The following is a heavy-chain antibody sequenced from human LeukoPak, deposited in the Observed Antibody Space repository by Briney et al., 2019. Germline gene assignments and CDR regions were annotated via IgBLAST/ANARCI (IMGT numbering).Heavy chain of an antibody. CDR3: ARGISYDILTGYYNYDAFDI. Sequence: SETLSLNSTEPRVSIRSKSRSWIRQHTRKGLEWIGRIYTSGSTNYNPSLKSRVTMSVDTSKNQFSLKLSSVTAADTAVYYCARGISYDILTGYYNYDAFDIWGQGTMVTVSS. D-gene: IGHD3-9*01. CDR1: RVSIRSKS. CDR2: IYTSGST. J-gene: IGHJ3*02. V-gene: IGHV4-4*07.